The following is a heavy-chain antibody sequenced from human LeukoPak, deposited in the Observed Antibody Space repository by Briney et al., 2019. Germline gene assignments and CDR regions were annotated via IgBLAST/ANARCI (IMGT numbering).Heavy chain of an antibody. CDR1: GFTSSNYE. D-gene: IGHD5-24*01. Sequence: GGSLRLSCAASGFTSSNYEMNWVRQAPGKGLEWVSYIDSSGSTIHYADSVKGRFTISRDNAKNSLYLQMNSLRAEDTAVYYCARTKEMATISYFDSWGQGTLVTVSS. CDR2: IDSSGSTI. CDR3: ARTKEMATISYFDS. V-gene: IGHV3-48*03. J-gene: IGHJ4*02.